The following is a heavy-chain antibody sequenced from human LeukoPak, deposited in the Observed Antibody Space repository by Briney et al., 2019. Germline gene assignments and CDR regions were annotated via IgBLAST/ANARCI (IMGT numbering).Heavy chain of an antibody. D-gene: IGHD4-17*01. CDR2: IKSGGWA. CDR3: GRDPNGDYIGAFDFQR. CDR1: GFTFANYA. J-gene: IGHJ1*01. V-gene: IGHV3-23*01. Sequence: GGSLRLSCTGSGFTFANYAMVWVRQTPGKELQWVSAIKSGGWADYAGSVQGRFTMSRDNSKNTVFLQMNSLRAEDTAIYYCGRDPNGDYIGAFDFQRWGQGTQVIVSS.